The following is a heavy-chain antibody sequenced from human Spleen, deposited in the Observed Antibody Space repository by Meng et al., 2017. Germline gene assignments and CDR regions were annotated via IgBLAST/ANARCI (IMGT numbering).Heavy chain of an antibody. CDR2: ITSSGTTI. Sequence: GESLKISCAASGFTLSSSEVNWVRQAPGKGLEWISFITSSGTTIYYADSVKGRFTISRDNDKNSLYLQMNSLRVEDTAVYYCARDLACFGGNCYYNWLDPWGQGTLVTVSS. CDR1: GFTLSSSE. CDR3: ARDLACFGGNCYYNWLDP. V-gene: IGHV3-48*03. D-gene: IGHD2-21*01. J-gene: IGHJ5*02.